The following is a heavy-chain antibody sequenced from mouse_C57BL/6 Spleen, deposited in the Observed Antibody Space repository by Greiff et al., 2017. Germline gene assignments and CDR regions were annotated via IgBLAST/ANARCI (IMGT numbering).Heavy chain of an antibody. D-gene: IGHD1-1*01. CDR1: GYTFTDYE. CDR2: IDPETGGT. CDR3: TRGAYGSPYYAMDY. Sequence: QVQLQQSGAELVRPGASVTLSCKASGYTFTDYEMHWVKQTPVHGLEWIGAIDPETGGTAYNQKFKGKAILTADKSSSTAYMELRSLTSEDSAVYYCTRGAYGSPYYAMDYWGQGTSVTVSS. J-gene: IGHJ4*01. V-gene: IGHV1-15*01.